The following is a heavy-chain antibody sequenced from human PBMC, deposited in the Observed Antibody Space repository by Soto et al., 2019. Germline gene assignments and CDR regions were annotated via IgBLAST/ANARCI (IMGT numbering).Heavy chain of an antibody. J-gene: IGHJ5*02. V-gene: IGHV3-48*02. CDR2: ISSSSSTI. D-gene: IGHD3-22*01. CDR3: ARDRSPDYYDSSGYFS. CDR1: GFTFSSYS. Sequence: VQLVESGGGLVQPGGSLRLSCAASGFTFSSYSMNWVRQAPGKGLEWVSYISSSSSTIYYADSVKGRFTISRDNAKNSLYLQMNSLRDEDTAVYYCARDRSPDYYDSSGYFSWGQGTLVTVSS.